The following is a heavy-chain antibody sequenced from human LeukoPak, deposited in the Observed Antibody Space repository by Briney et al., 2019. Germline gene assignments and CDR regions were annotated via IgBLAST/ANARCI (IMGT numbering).Heavy chain of an antibody. CDR1: GFIFSNDW. V-gene: IGHV3-74*01. CDR3: ARVVDCNGNCFYSY. J-gene: IGHJ6*01. Sequence: PGGSLCLSCAASGFIFSNDWMRCVRQHPRKGVVWVSQINSDGTTTRHADSVKGRFTISRENAKNTLYLQMTSLRAEDTAVYYCARVVDCNGNCFYSYWGQGAPVTVSS. CDR2: INSDGTTT. D-gene: IGHD2-21*02.